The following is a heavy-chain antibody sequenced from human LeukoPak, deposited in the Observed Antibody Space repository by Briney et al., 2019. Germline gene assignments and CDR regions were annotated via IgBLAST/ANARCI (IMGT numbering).Heavy chain of an antibody. CDR1: GFTFSSYW. CDR3: VRAPGAPPNY. D-gene: IGHD4-17*01. Sequence: GGSLRLSCAASGFTFSSYWMSWVRQAPGKGMEWVANIKQDGSEKYYVDSVKGRFTISRDNAKNSLYLQTNSLRAEDTAVYYCVRAPGAPPNYWGQGTLVTVSS. CDR2: IKQDGSEK. V-gene: IGHV3-7*03. J-gene: IGHJ4*02.